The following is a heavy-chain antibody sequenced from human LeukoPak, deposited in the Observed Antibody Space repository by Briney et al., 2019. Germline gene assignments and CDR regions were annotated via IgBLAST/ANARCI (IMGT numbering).Heavy chain of an antibody. J-gene: IGHJ6*03. D-gene: IGHD2-2*01. CDR2: MNPNSGNT. CDR1: GYTFTSYD. V-gene: IGHV1-8*03. CDR3: AREWGYCSSTSCYYYYYYMDV. Sequence: ASVKVSCKASGYTFTSYDINWVRQATGQGLEWMGWMNPNSGNTGYAQKFQGRVTITRNTSISTAYMELSSLRSEDTAVYYCAREWGYCSSTSCYYYYYYMDVWGKGTTVTVSS.